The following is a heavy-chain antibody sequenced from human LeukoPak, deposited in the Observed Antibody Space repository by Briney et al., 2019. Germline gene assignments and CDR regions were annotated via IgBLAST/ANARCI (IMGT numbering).Heavy chain of an antibody. CDR1: GGSISSSSYY. Sequence: SETLSLTCTVSGGSISSSSYYWGWIRQPRGKGLEWIGSIYYSGSTYYSPSLKSRVTISVDTSKNQFSLRLRSVTAADTAVYYCARRVDYYDSSGYQYYFDYWGQGTLVTVSS. J-gene: IGHJ4*02. CDR2: IYYSGST. D-gene: IGHD3-22*01. V-gene: IGHV4-39*01. CDR3: ARRVDYYDSSGYQYYFDY.